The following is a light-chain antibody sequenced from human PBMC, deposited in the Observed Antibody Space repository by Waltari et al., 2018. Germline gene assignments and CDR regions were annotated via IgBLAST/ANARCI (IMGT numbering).Light chain of an antibody. CDR3: QQYESSSPYT. CDR1: QNIGPW. J-gene: IGKJ2*01. Sequence: DIQMTQSPSTVSASVGDSVTITCRTSQNIGPWLAWYQQKPGRAPNLLIYRASSLQSGVPSRFSGSGSGTEFTLTITSLQPDDIATYYCQQYESSSPYTFGPGTKLEIK. CDR2: RAS. V-gene: IGKV1-5*03.